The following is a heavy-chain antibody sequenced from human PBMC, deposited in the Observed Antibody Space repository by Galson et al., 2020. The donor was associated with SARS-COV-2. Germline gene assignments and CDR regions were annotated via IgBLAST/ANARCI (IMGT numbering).Heavy chain of an antibody. J-gene: IGHJ4*02. D-gene: IGHD3-10*01. CDR1: GYTFTSYA. Sequence: ASVKVSCKASGYTFTSYAMHWVRQAPGQRLEWMGWINAGNGNTKYSQKFQGRVTITRDTSASTAYMELSSLRSEDTAVYYCARDLLLWFGEAITDDWGQGTLVTVSS. CDR3: ARDLLLWFGEAITDD. V-gene: IGHV1-3*01. CDR2: INAGNGNT.